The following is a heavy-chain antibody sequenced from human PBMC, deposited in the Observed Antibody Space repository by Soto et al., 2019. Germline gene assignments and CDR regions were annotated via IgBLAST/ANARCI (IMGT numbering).Heavy chain of an antibody. J-gene: IGHJ4*02. CDR1: EGNFRDYD. D-gene: IGHD3-10*01. V-gene: IGHV3-11*01. Sequence: RLPWAVSEGNFRDYDSSCIIQKPGKGLEWVSYISSSGSTIYYADSVKGRFTISRDNAKNSLYLQMNSLRAEDTSVYYCARERGPRSRGSFAYWGKGTLVTVSS. CDR3: ARERGPRSRGSFAY. CDR2: ISSSGSTI.